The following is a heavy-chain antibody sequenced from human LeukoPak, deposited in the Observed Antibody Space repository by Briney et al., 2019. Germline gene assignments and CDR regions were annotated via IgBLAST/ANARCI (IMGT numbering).Heavy chain of an antibody. V-gene: IGHV1-18*03. CDR2: ISAYNGNT. Sequence: SGXXXTSYXXXXXRXAPGXXXEWMGWISAYNGNTNYAQKLQGRVTMTTDTSTSTAYMELRSLRSDDMAVYYCARVGYYDSSGYYWNDAFDIWGQGTMVTVSS. CDR3: ARVGYYDSSGYYWNDAFDI. D-gene: IGHD3-22*01. CDR1: GXXXTSYX. J-gene: IGHJ3*02.